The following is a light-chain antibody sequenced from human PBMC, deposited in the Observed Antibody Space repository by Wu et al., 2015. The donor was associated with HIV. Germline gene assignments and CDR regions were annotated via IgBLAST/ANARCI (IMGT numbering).Light chain of an antibody. CDR1: QSVSSN. J-gene: IGKJ2*03. V-gene: IGKV3-15*01. CDR3: QQYDRSPPFYS. CDR2: GAS. Sequence: EIVMTQSPATLSVSPGERATLSCRASQSVSSNLAWYQQKPGQAPRLLIYGASTRATGIPARFSGSGSGTEFTLTISSLQSEDFAVYYCQQYDRSPPFYSFGQGTKLEIK.